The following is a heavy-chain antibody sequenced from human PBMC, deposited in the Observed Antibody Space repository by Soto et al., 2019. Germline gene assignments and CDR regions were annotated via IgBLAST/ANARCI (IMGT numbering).Heavy chain of an antibody. V-gene: IGHV4-30-4*01. CDR1: GGSISSGDYY. Sequence: QVQLQESGPGLVKPSQTLSLTCTVSGGSISSGDYYWSWIRQPPGKGLEWIGYIYYSGSTYYNPSLKSRVTISVATSKNPFSLKLSSVTAADTAVYYCARDGDCSCGSCEAEYFQHWGQGTLVTVSS. D-gene: IGHD2-15*01. CDR3: ARDGDCSCGSCEAEYFQH. J-gene: IGHJ1*01. CDR2: IYYSGST.